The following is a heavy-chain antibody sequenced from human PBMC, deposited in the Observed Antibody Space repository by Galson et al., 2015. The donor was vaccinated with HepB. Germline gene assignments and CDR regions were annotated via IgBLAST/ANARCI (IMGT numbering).Heavy chain of an antibody. CDR3: ARESPNYYDSSGYSPPDDAFDI. CDR2: TYYRSKWYN. V-gene: IGHV6-1*01. D-gene: IGHD3-22*01. Sequence: CAISGDSVSSNSAAWNWIRQSPSRGLEWLGRTYYRSKWYNDYAVSVKSRITINPDTSKNQFSLQLNSVTPEDTAVYYCARESPNYYDSSGYSPPDDAFDIWGQGTMVTVSS. J-gene: IGHJ3*02. CDR1: GDSVSSNSAA.